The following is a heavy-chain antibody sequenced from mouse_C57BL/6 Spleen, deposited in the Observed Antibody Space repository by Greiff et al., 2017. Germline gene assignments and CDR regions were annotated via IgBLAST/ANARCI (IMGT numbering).Heavy chain of an antibody. D-gene: IGHD1-1*01. CDR3: ANCYGIPFAY. Sequence: QVQLQQPGAELVMPGASVKLSCKASGYTFTSYWMHWVKQRPGQGLEWIGEIDPYDSYTNYNQKFKGKATLTVDKSSSTAYMQLSSLTSEDSAVYCCANCYGIPFAYWGQGTLVTVSA. CDR1: GYTFTSYW. V-gene: IGHV1-69*01. CDR2: IDPYDSYT. J-gene: IGHJ3*01.